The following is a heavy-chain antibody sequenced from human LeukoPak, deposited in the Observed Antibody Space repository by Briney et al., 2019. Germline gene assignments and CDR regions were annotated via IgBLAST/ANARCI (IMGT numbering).Heavy chain of an antibody. CDR3: AKDLRGRILRYFDY. J-gene: IGHJ4*02. CDR2: SGSDYTT. V-gene: IGHV3-23*01. CDR1: GFSVGHYP. D-gene: IGHD3-16*01. Sequence: GGSLRLSCAASGFSVGHYPMSFVRKAPGKGLEWVSTSGSDYTTYYADSVKGRFTISRDNSKSTLYLQMNSLRAEDTAVYYCAKDLRGRILRYFDYWGRGTLVTVSS.